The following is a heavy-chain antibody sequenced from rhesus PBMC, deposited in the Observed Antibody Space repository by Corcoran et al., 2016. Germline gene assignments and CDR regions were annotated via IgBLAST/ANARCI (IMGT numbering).Heavy chain of an antibody. CDR3: AREGGDSWNSDGYYFDY. CDR1: GYTFTDYY. D-gene: IGHD6-25*01. Sequence: QVQLVQSGAEVKKPGSSVKVSCKASGYTFTDYYMHWVQQAPRQGLEWMGCINPYNGNTKYGQNVQGRVTMTRDTSTSTAYMELSSLRSEDTAVYYCAREGGDSWNSDGYYFDYWGQGVLVTVSS. CDR2: INPYNGNT. J-gene: IGHJ4*01. V-gene: IGHV1S2*01.